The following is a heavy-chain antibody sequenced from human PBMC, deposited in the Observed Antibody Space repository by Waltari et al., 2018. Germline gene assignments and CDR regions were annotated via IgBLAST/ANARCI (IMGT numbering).Heavy chain of an antibody. Sequence: QVQLQQWGAGRLKPSETLSLTCAVYGGSFSGYYWSWIREARGRGLGWIGEINHSGSTSYTPSVKSGVTISVDTSKNQFSLKLSAVAAADRAGYYGARGSVAGTDYWGQGTLVTVSS. D-gene: IGHD6-19*01. CDR1: GGSFSGYY. CDR2: INHSGST. CDR3: ARGSVAGTDY. J-gene: IGHJ4*02. V-gene: IGHV4-34*01.